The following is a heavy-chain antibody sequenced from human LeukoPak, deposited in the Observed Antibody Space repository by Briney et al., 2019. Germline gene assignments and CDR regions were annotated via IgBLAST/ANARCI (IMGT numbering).Heavy chain of an antibody. Sequence: QPGGSLRLSCAASGFTFSNYAMHWVRQAPGKGLEWVSYIGSSGTGIKYADSVKGRCTISRDNAKNSLYLQMNSLRAEDTAIYYCAREISGSPRGGYYWGQGTLVTVSS. D-gene: IGHD3-10*01. CDR2: IGSSGTGI. CDR3: AREISGSPRGGYY. CDR1: GFTFSNYA. J-gene: IGHJ4*02. V-gene: IGHV3-48*03.